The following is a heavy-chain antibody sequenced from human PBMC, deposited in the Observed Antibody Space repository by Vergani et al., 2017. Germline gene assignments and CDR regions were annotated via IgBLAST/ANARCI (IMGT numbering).Heavy chain of an antibody. CDR2: IYYSGST. V-gene: IGHV4-59*01. J-gene: IGHJ6*03. D-gene: IGHD5-18*01. CDR3: ARERREYSDGYSYYYYYMDV. Sequence: QVQLQESGPGLVKPSEILSPIRTVFGGPLRSYYYRLIRPPPGKGLGWIGYIYYSGSTNYNPALKSLVTISVDTYKNQFSLKLSSVTAADTAVYYCARERREYSDGYSYYYYYMDVWGKGTTVTVSS. CDR1: GGPLRSYY.